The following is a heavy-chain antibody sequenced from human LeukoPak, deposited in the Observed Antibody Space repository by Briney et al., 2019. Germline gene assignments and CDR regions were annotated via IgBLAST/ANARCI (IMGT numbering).Heavy chain of an antibody. CDR1: GYTFTSYG. Sequence: GASVKVSCKASGYTFTSYGISWVRQAPGQGLEWMGWISAYNGNTNYAQKLQGRVTMTTDTSTSTAYMELSRLRSDDTAVYYCARGVWWTSSSSPRNWFDPWGQGTLVTVSS. CDR2: ISAYNGNT. V-gene: IGHV1-18*01. D-gene: IGHD6-13*01. J-gene: IGHJ5*02. CDR3: ARGVWWTSSSSPRNWFDP.